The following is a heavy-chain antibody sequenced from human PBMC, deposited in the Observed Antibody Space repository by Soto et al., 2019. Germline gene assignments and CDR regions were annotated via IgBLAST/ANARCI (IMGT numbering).Heavy chain of an antibody. CDR1: GGSISSYY. J-gene: IGHJ4*02. V-gene: IGHV4-59*08. D-gene: IGHD1-1*01. CDR3: XXRYXYSFDY. Sequence: QVQLQESGPGLVKPSETLSLTCTVSGGSISSYYWSWIRQPPGKGLEWIGYIYYSGNTNYNPSLKSRVTISVDTSKNQFSLKLSSVTAADTXXYYXXXRYXYSFDYWGQGTLVTVSS. CDR2: IYYSGNT.